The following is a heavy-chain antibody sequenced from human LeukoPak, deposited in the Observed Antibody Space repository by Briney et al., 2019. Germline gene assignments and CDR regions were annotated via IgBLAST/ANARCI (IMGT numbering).Heavy chain of an antibody. CDR3: ARLPVDAFDI. D-gene: IGHD1-14*01. CDR1: RFTFCNYA. V-gene: IGHV3-64*01. CDR2: ISSNGGNT. J-gene: IGHJ3*02. Sequence: GGSLRLSCAASRFTFCNYAMHWVRLAPGKGLEHVSAISSNGGNTHYANSVKGRFTISRDNSKNTLYLQMGSLRAEDMAVYYCARLPVDAFDIWGQGTMVTVSS.